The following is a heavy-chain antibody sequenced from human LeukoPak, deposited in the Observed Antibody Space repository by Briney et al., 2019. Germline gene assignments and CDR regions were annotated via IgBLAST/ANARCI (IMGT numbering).Heavy chain of an antibody. CDR3: ARGLAVGALEYFHH. CDR2: IIPIFGTA. D-gene: IGHD6-19*01. CDR1: GGTFSSYA. J-gene: IGHJ1*01. Sequence: SVKVSCKASGGTFSSYAISCVRQAPGQGLEWMGGIIPIFGTANYAQKFQGRVTITADESTSTAYMELSSLRTEDTAVYYCARGLAVGALEYFHHWVQGTMVTVSS. V-gene: IGHV1-69*01.